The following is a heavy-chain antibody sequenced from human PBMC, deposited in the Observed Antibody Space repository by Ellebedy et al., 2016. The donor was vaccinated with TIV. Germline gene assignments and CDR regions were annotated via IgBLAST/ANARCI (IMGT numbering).Heavy chain of an antibody. CDR2: INPNSGGT. Sequence: ASVKVSXKASGYTFTGYYMHWVRQAPGQGLEWMGWINPNSGGTNYAQKFQGRVTMTRDTSISTAYMELSRLRSDDTAVYYCARVAVPDGSFDYWGQGTLVTVSS. J-gene: IGHJ4*02. D-gene: IGHD5-24*01. CDR3: ARVAVPDGSFDY. V-gene: IGHV1-2*02. CDR1: GYTFTGYY.